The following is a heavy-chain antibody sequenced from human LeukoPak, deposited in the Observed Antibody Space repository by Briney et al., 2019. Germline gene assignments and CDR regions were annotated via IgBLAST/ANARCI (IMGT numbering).Heavy chain of an antibody. Sequence: SETLSLTCTVSGGSISSGDYYWSWIRQPPGKGLEWIGYIYYSGSTYYNPSLKSRVTISVDTSKNQFSLKLSSVTAADTAVYYCARGTYYYGSGSYYPFDPWGQETLVTVSS. CDR1: GGSISSGDYY. J-gene: IGHJ5*02. V-gene: IGHV4-30-4*01. CDR2: IYYSGST. D-gene: IGHD3-10*01. CDR3: ARGTYYYGSGSYYPFDP.